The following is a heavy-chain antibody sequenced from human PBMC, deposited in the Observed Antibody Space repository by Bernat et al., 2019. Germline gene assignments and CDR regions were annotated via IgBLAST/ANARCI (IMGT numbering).Heavy chain of an antibody. D-gene: IGHD4-17*01. J-gene: IGHJ4*02. V-gene: IGHV4-39*01. CDR1: GGSISSSSYY. CDR2: IYYSGST. Sequence: QLQLQESGPGLVKPSETLSLTCTVSGGSISSSSYYWGWIRQPPGKGLEVIGSIYYSGSTYYNPSLKSRVTISVDTSKNQFSLKLSSVTAADTAVYYCASRGPYGDYFFDYWGQGTLVTVPS. CDR3: ASRGPYGDYFFDY.